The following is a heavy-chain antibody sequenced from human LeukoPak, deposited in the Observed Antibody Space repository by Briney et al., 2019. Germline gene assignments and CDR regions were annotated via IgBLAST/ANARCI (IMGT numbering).Heavy chain of an antibody. Sequence: GEPLKISCQPSGYSFTSYSSTWVGQMPGKGLEWMGIIYLGDSDTRYCQSLHGQVPISADKSISNAYLQWSSLKVSDTDMYYCARSGGNFYSSTWYGHWGQGTLVTVSS. D-gene: IGHD6-13*01. J-gene: IGHJ1*01. V-gene: IGHV5-51*01. CDR3: ARSGGNFYSSTWYGH. CDR2: IYLGDSDT. CDR1: GYSFTSYS.